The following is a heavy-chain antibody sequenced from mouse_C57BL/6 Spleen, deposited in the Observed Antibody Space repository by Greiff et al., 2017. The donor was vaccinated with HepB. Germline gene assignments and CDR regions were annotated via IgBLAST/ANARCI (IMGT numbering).Heavy chain of an antibody. CDR1: GYTFTSYW. CDR2: INPSNGGT. D-gene: IGHD1-1*01. Sequence: VQLQQPGTELVKPGASVKLSCKASGYTFTSYWMHWVKQRPGQGLEWIGNINPSNGGTNYNEKFKSKATLTVDKSSSTAYMQLSSLTSEDSAVYYCARSNYGSSYTYAMDYWGQGTSVTVSS. J-gene: IGHJ4*01. CDR3: ARSNYGSSYTYAMDY. V-gene: IGHV1-53*01.